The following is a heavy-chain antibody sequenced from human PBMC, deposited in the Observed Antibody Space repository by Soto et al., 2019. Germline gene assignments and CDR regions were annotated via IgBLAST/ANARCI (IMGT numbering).Heavy chain of an antibody. V-gene: IGHV4-39*01. CDR1: DGSISSSGYY. J-gene: IGHJ4*02. Sequence: SETLSLTCTVSDGSISSSGYYWGWIRQPPGKGLEWVGSMDYSGSTYHNPSLKSRVTISIATSKNQFSLKLTTVTAADTAVYYCARHLSLLELRAGELSTFDYWRQGTLVTVSS. CDR2: MDYSGST. CDR3: ARHLSLLELRAGELSTFDY. D-gene: IGHD3-16*02.